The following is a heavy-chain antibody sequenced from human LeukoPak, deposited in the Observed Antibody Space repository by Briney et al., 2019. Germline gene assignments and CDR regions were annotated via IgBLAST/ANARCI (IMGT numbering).Heavy chain of an antibody. V-gene: IGHV3-7*01. Sequence: GGFLRLSCAASGFTFSSYWMSWVRQAPGKGLEWVANIKHDGSEKYFVDSVKGRFTISRDNAKNSLYLQMNSLRDEDTAVYYCVRGGGSFDYWGQGTLVTVSS. CDR3: VRGGGSFDY. CDR1: GFTFSSYW. D-gene: IGHD3-10*01. J-gene: IGHJ4*02. CDR2: IKHDGSEK.